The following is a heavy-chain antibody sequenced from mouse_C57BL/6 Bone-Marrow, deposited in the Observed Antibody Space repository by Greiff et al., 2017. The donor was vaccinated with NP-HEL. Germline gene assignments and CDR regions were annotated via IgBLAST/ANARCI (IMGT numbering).Heavy chain of an antibody. D-gene: IGHD1-1*01. V-gene: IGHV1-54*01. Sequence: QVQLQQSGAELVRPGTSVKVSCKASGYAFTNYLIEWVKQRPGQGLEWIGVINPGSGGTNYNEKFKGKATLTADKSSSTAYMQLSSLTSEDSAVYFCAREVYYYGSSYNYAMDYWGQGTSVTVSS. CDR3: AREVYYYGSSYNYAMDY. J-gene: IGHJ4*01. CDR2: INPGSGGT. CDR1: GYAFTNYL.